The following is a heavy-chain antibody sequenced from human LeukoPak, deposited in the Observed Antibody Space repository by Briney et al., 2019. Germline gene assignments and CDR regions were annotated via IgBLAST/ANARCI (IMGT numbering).Heavy chain of an antibody. V-gene: IGHV3-74*01. CDR1: GVTFSSNW. J-gene: IGHJ4*02. Sequence: GGSLRLSCAVAGVTFSSNWVNWVRQSPGQGLVWVSRMNIDGSSTSYADSVKGRFTIPRDNARNRRSLQWNSPRGAVRTVDYIGGTWELGYWGQGTLVTVSS. CDR3: GGTWELGY. CDR2: MNIDGSST. D-gene: IGHD1-26*01.